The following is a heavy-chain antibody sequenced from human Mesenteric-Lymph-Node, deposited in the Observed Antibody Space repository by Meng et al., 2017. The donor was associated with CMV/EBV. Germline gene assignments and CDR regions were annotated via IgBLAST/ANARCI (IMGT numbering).Heavy chain of an antibody. D-gene: IGHD1-26*01. CDR1: GFTFSTSG. CDR3: AKDPELGY. V-gene: IGHV3-30*02. Sequence: GGSLRLSCAASGFTFSTSGIHWVRLAPGKGLEWVVFIWYDESTKFYADSVKGRFTISRDNSKNTFYLQMNSLRAEDTAVYYCAKDPELGYWGQGTLVTVSS. CDR2: IWYDESTK. J-gene: IGHJ4*02.